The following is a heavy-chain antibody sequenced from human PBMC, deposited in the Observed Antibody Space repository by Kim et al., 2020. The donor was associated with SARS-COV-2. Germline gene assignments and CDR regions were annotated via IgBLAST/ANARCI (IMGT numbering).Heavy chain of an antibody. CDR1: GFTFSSYG. Sequence: GGSLRLSCAASGFTFSSYGMHWVRQAPGKGLEWVAVIWYDGSNKYYADSVKGRFTISRDNSKNTLYLQMNSLRAEDTAVYYCAKEDSSGWYDYWGQGTLVTVSS. V-gene: IGHV3-33*06. J-gene: IGHJ4*02. CDR3: AKEDSSGWYDY. D-gene: IGHD6-19*01. CDR2: IWYDGSNK.